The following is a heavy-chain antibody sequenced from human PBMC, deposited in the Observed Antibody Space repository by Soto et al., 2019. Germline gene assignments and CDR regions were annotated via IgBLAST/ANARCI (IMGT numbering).Heavy chain of an antibody. J-gene: IGHJ4*02. V-gene: IGHV1-69*02. Sequence: SVKVSCKASGGTFSSYTISWVRQAPGQGLEWMGRIIPILGIANYAQKFQGRVTITADKSTSTAYMELSSLRSEDTAVYYCAVPGQLGHGRKADFDYWGQGTLVTVSS. D-gene: IGHD6-6*01. CDR2: IIPILGIA. CDR1: GGTFSSYT. CDR3: AVPGQLGHGRKADFDY.